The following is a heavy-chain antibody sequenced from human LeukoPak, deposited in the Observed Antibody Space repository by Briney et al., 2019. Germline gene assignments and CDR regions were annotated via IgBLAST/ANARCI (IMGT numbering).Heavy chain of an antibody. CDR2: ISDDSNYI. J-gene: IGHJ5*02. CDR3: ARGDQYYDFWSGYYSS. CDR1: GFTFSSYS. Sequence: PGGSLRLSCAASGFTFSSYSMSWVRQAPGKGLEWVSSISDDSNYIYYADSVEGRFTISRDNAKNSLYLQMNSLRAEDTAVYYCARGDQYYDFWSGYYSSWGQGTLVTVSS. D-gene: IGHD3-3*01. V-gene: IGHV3-21*01.